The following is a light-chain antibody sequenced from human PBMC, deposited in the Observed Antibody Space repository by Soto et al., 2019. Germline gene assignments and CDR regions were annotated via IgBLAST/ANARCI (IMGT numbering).Light chain of an antibody. Sequence: EIGLTQSPGTLSLSPGERATLSCRASQSVSSSYLAWYQQKPGQAPRLLIYGASTRATGIPERFSGSGSGTDFTLTISRLEPEDFVVYYCQQYGSSSWTFGQGTKVDIK. CDR1: QSVSSSY. CDR2: GAS. V-gene: IGKV3-20*01. CDR3: QQYGSSSWT. J-gene: IGKJ1*01.